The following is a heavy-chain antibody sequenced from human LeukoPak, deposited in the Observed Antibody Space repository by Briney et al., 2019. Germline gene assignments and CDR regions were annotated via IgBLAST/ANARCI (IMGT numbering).Heavy chain of an antibody. V-gene: IGHV1-8*02. Sequence: GASVKVSCKASGYTFTSYGISWVRQATGQGLEWMGWMNPNSGNTGYAQKFQGRVTMTRNTSISTAYMELSSLRSEGTAVYYCARGGYSRLDILDYWGQGTLVTVSS. CDR3: ARGGYSRLDILDY. CDR1: GYTFTSYG. J-gene: IGHJ4*02. CDR2: MNPNSGNT. D-gene: IGHD6-13*01.